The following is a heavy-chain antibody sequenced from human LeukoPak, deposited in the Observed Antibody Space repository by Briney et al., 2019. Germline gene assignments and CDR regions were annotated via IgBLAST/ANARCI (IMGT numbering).Heavy chain of an antibody. V-gene: IGHV1-2*02. CDR1: GYTFTGYY. CDR3: ASPSPRRYCSSTSCDYYYYYGMDV. Sequence: GASVKVSCKASGYTFTGYYMHWVRQAPGQGLEWMGWINPNSGGTNYAQKFQGRVTMTRDTSISTAYMELSRLRSDDTAVYYCASPSPRRYCSSTSCDYYYYYGMDVWGQGTTVTVSS. J-gene: IGHJ6*02. D-gene: IGHD2-2*01. CDR2: INPNSGGT.